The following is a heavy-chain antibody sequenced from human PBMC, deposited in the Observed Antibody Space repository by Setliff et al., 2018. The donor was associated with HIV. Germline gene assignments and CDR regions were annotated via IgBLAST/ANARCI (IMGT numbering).Heavy chain of an antibody. D-gene: IGHD2-15*01. Sequence: ASVKVSCKASGYTFTRYGITWVRQAPGQGLEWMGWISTNNGETNYAQKLQGRVTMTTDTSTSMAVYYCAKMVGGSRSSGSCYFDYWGQGTLVTVSS. CDR1: GYTFTRYG. J-gene: IGHJ4*02. V-gene: IGHV1-18*01. CDR3: YFDY. CDR2: ISTNNGET.